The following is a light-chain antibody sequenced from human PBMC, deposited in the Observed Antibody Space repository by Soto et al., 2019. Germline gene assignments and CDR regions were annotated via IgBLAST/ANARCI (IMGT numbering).Light chain of an antibody. CDR1: GTDVGTYNF. Sequence: QSVLTQPASVSESPGQSITISCTGSGTDVGTYNFVSWFQRHPGKAPQLIIYEVTERPSGVSPRFSGSKSVNTASLTISGLRAEDEADYFCCSFAGRKTWVFGGGTKLTVL. V-gene: IGLV2-23*02. J-gene: IGLJ3*02. CDR2: EVT. CDR3: CSFAGRKTWV.